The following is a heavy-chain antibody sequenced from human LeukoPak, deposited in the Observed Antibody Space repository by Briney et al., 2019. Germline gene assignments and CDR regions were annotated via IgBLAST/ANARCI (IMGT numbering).Heavy chain of an antibody. V-gene: IGHV4-59*08. CDR2: FYDSGDF. D-gene: IGHD1-26*01. CDR3: ARLLRPGGRKGDAFDI. J-gene: IGHJ3*02. Sequence: SQTLSLTCTVSGVSISGHHWTWIRQPPGTGLEWIGYFYDSGDFNHNPSLKSRVTIFIDMSNNQFSLTMSSVTAADTAMYYCARLLRPGGRKGDAFDIWGQGTMVTVSS. CDR1: GVSISGHH.